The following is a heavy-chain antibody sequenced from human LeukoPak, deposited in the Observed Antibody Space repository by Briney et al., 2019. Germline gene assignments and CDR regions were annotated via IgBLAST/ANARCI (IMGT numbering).Heavy chain of an antibody. V-gene: IGHV1-69*05. CDR3: ANAPNRNWFDP. J-gene: IGHJ5*02. D-gene: IGHD1-14*01. CDR2: IIPIFGTA. CDR1: GGTFSSYA. Sequence: ASVKVSCKASGGTFSSYAIRWVRQAPGQGLEWMGGIIPIFGTANYAQKFQGRVTITTDASTSTAYMELSSLRSEDTAVYYCANAPNRNWFDPWGQGTLVTVSS.